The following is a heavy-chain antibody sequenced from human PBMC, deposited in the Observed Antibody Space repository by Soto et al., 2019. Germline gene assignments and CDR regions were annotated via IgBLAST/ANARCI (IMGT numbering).Heavy chain of an antibody. CDR1: GFTVSRNY. J-gene: IGHJ4*02. CDR3: ARGVRDGSNFNF. CDR2: IYSGGST. D-gene: IGHD3-16*01. V-gene: IGHV3-53*01. Sequence: GGSLRLSCVASGFTVSRNYMSWVRQAPGKGLEWVSVIYSGGSTYYADSVKGRFTVSRDISKNTLYLQMNSLRAEDTAVYYCARGVRDGSNFNFWGQGTLVTVSS.